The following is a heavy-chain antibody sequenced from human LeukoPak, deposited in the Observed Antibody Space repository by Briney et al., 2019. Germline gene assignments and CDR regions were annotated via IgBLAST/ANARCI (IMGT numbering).Heavy chain of an antibody. D-gene: IGHD1-26*01. V-gene: IGHV4-39*07. CDR1: GGSISSSSYF. CDR2: IYYSGST. J-gene: IGHJ6*03. CDR3: ARSGSYNYYYYYYMDV. Sequence: SETLSLTCTVSGGSISSSSYFWGWIRQPPGKGLEWIGSIYYSGSTYYNPSLKSRVTISVDTSKNQFSLKLSSVTAADTAVYYYARSGSYNYYYYYYMDVWGKGTTVTVSS.